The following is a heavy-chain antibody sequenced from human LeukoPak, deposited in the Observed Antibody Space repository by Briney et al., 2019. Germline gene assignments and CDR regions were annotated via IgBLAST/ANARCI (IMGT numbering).Heavy chain of an antibody. J-gene: IGHJ6*03. Sequence: SQTLSLTCTVSGGSISSGSYYWSWIRQPAGKGLEWIGRIYTSGSTNYNPSLKSRVTISVDTSKNQFSLKLSSVTAADTAVYYCARDYLGYYYMDVWGKGTTVTVSS. V-gene: IGHV4-61*02. CDR1: GGSISSGSYY. CDR2: IYTSGST. CDR3: ARDYLGYYYMDV.